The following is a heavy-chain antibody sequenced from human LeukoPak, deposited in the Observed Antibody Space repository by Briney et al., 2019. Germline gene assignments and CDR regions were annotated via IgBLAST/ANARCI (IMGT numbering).Heavy chain of an antibody. CDR3: ARHQYQLLYGYNWFDP. V-gene: IGHV4-38-2*01. CDR2: IYLRGST. CDR1: GYSISSGYY. Sequence: SETLSLTCAVSGYSISSGYYWGWIRQPPGKGLEWIGSIYLRGSTYYNPSLKRRVSISVDTSTKQFSMTESTGTAADTAVYYCARHQYQLLYGYNWFDPWGQGTLVTVSS. D-gene: IGHD2-2*02. J-gene: IGHJ5*02.